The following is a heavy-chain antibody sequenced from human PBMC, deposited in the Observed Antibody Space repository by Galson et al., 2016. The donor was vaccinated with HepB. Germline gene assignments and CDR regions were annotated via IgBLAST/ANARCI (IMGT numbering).Heavy chain of an antibody. V-gene: IGHV3-23*01. Sequence: SLRLSCAASGFSFSTSGMSWVRQTPGRGLEWVSGITGSVATTHYADSVKGRFTISRDNSKNTLYLYMNSLRAEDTAVYYCGKQGGFDYWGQGALVTVSS. CDR2: ITGSVATT. D-gene: IGHD3-16*01. J-gene: IGHJ4*02. CDR1: GFSFSTSG. CDR3: GKQGGFDY.